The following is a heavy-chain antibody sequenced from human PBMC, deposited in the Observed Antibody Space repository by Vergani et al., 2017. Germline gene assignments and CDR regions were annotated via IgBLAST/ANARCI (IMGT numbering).Heavy chain of an antibody. CDR1: GYTPTELS. CDR2: FDPEDGET. J-gene: IGHJ5*02. CDR3: ATVSWSGYHLHWFDP. V-gene: IGHV1-24*01. Sequence: QVQLVQSGAEVKKPGASVKVSCKVSGYTPTELSMHWVRQAPGKGLEWMGGFDPEDGETIYAQKFQGRVTMTEDTATDTAYMELSSLRSEDTAVYYCATVSWSGYHLHWFDPWGQGTLVTVSS. D-gene: IGHD3-3*01.